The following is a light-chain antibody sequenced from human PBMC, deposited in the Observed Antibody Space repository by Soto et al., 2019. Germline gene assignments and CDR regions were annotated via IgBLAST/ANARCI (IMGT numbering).Light chain of an antibody. CDR3: QQYSKWPPIT. CDR2: GAS. CDR1: QSVSSN. V-gene: IGKV3-15*01. J-gene: IGKJ5*01. Sequence: IVMKNSPATLSVYTGERATLSCRASQSVSSNLAWYQQKPGQAPSLLIYGASTRATGIPARFSGSGSGTEFTLTISYLQSEDFAVYYCQQYSKWPPITFGQVTRL.